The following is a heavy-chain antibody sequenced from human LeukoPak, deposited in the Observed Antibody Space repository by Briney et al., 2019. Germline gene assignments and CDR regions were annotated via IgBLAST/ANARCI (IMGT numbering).Heavy chain of an antibody. D-gene: IGHD6-13*01. J-gene: IGHJ4*02. V-gene: IGHV4-39*01. CDR1: GGSISSSSYY. Sequence: PSETLSLTCTVSGGSISSSSYYWGWIRQPPGKGLEWIGSIYYSGSTYHNPSLKSRVTISVDTSKNQLSLKLSSVTAADTAVYYCATHSSSWGEFDYWGQGTLVTVSS. CDR2: IYYSGST. CDR3: ATHSSSWGEFDY.